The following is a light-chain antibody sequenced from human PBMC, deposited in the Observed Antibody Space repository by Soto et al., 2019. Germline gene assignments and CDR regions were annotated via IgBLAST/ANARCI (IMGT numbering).Light chain of an antibody. CDR3: SSFTSSNTQV. Sequence: QSALTQPASVSGARGQSITIACTGTSSDVGGYKYVSWYQQHPGKAPKLMIYDVSNRPSGVSDRFSGSKSGNTASLTISGLQAEDEADYYCSSFTSSNTQVFGGGTKVTVL. J-gene: IGLJ2*01. CDR1: SSDVGGYKY. V-gene: IGLV2-14*01. CDR2: DVS.